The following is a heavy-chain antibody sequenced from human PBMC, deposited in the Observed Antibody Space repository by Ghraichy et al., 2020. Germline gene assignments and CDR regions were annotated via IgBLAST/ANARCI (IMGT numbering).Heavy chain of an antibody. J-gene: IGHJ5*02. Sequence: GGSLRLSCAASGFTLSYYWMHWVRQVPGKGLEWVSRLNGDGSRADYADSVKGRFTISRDNAKNTLYLQMNSLRAEDSALYYCTRDPRNKGFDPWGQGTLVTVPS. V-gene: IGHV3-74*01. D-gene: IGHD1-14*01. CDR1: GFTLSYYW. CDR3: TRDPRNKGFDP. CDR2: LNGDGSRA.